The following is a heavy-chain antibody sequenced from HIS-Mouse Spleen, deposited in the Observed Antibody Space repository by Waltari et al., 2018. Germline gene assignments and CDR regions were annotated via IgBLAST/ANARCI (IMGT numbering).Heavy chain of an antibody. J-gene: IGHJ4*02. Sequence: EVQLVESGGGLVQPGRSLRLSCAASGFTFDDYAMHWVRQAPGKGLGWVAGISWNSVSIGYADSVKGRFTISRDNAKNSLYLQMNSLRAEDTALYYCAKDIEAAAGSWGFDYWGQGTLVTVSS. CDR3: AKDIEAAAGSWGFDY. CDR1: GFTFDDYA. CDR2: ISWNSVSI. D-gene: IGHD6-13*01. V-gene: IGHV3-9*01.